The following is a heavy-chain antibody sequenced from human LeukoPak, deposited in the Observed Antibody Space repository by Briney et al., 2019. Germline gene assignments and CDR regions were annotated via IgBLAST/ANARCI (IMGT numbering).Heavy chain of an antibody. CDR3: ARGLRVPKIRRFVSQTAVYNWFDP. CDR1: GGTFSSYA. Sequence: SVKVSCKASGGTFSSYAISWVRQAPGQGLEWMGRIIPILGIANYAQKFQGRVTITRNTSISTAYMELSSLRSEDTAVYYCARGLRVPKIRRFVSQTAVYNWFDPWGQGTLVTVSS. V-gene: IGHV1-69*04. CDR2: IIPILGIA. D-gene: IGHD2-8*01. J-gene: IGHJ5*02.